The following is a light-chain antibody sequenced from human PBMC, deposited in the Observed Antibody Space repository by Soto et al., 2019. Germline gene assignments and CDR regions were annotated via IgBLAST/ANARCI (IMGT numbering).Light chain of an antibody. CDR2: DAS. J-gene: IGKJ4*01. Sequence: DIQMTQSPSTLSASVGDRVTITCRASQSVRGYLAWYQQKPGQAPKLLIFDASTLESGVPSRFSGSGSGAEFTLTISSLQLDDFATYYCQQYDTYSTFGGGTKVEVK. V-gene: IGKV1-5*01. CDR3: QQYDTYST. CDR1: QSVRGY.